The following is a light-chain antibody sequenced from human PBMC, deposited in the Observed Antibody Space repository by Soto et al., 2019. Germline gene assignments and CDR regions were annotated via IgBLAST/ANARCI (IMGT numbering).Light chain of an antibody. J-gene: IGKJ1*01. CDR2: AAS. V-gene: IGKV1-39*01. CDR3: QHSYSTRT. Sequence: DIQMTQSPSSLSAAIGDRVTISCRASQDIGAYVNWYQHKQGKAPRVLMYAASNLKSGVPPRFSGSGVGRDFTLTISDLQPEDFATYYCQHSYSTRTFGQGTKVDI. CDR1: QDIGAY.